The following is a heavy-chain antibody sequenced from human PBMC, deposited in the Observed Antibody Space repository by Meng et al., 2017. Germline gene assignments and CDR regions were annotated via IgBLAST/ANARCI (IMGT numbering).Heavy chain of an antibody. CDR3: ARDCPVGSSGRIEYFQH. V-gene: IGHV3-30*01. CDR2: ISYDGSNK. CDR1: GFTFSSYA. D-gene: IGHD6-19*01. J-gene: IGHJ1*01. Sequence: GESLKISCAASGFTFSSYAMHWVRQAPGKGLEWVAVISYDGSNKYYADSVKGRFTISRDNSKNTLYLQMNSLRAEDTAVYYCARDCPVGSSGRIEYFQHWGQGTLVTVSS.